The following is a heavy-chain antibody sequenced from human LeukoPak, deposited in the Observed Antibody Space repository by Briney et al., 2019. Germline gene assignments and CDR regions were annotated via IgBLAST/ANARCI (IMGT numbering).Heavy chain of an antibody. J-gene: IGHJ4*02. CDR1: GYSFNSYW. V-gene: IGHV5-10-1*01. D-gene: IGHD5-12*01. CDR2: IDPSDSYT. CDR3: AKTFMGLPYFDY. Sequence: PGESLKISCKGSGYSFNSYWISWVRQMPGKGLEWMGRIDPSDSYTNYSPSFQGHVTISADKSISTAYLQWSSLKASDTAMYYCAKTFMGLPYFDYWGQGTLVTVSS.